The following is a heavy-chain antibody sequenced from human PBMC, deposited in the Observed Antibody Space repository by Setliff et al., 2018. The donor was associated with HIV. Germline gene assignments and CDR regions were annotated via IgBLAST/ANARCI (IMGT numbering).Heavy chain of an antibody. J-gene: IGHJ4*02. D-gene: IGHD3-9*01. Sequence: PSETLSLTCTVSGGSISSYYWSWIRQPPGKGLEWIGYIYSSGSTNYNPSLKSRVTISVDTSKNQFSLNLSSATAADTAVYYCARSLGTIWGYDYWGQGTLVTVSS. CDR2: IYSSGST. V-gene: IGHV4-59*01. CDR1: GGSISSYY. CDR3: ARSLGTIWGYDY.